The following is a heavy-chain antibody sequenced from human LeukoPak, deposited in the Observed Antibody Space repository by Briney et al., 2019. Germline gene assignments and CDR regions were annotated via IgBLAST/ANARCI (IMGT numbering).Heavy chain of an antibody. J-gene: IGHJ4*02. D-gene: IGHD2-15*01. Sequence: GGSLRLSCAASGFTFSDYSMNWVRQAPGKGLEWVSYISSSSSTVYYADSVKGRFTISRDNAKNSLYLQMNSLKTEDTAVYYCARVIGWSLFDCWGQGTLVTVPS. V-gene: IGHV3-48*01. CDR2: ISSSSSTV. CDR1: GFTFSDYS. CDR3: ARVIGWSLFDC.